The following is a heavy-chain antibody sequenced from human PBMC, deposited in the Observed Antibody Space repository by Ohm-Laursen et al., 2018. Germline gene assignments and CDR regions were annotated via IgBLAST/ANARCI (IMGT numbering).Heavy chain of an antibody. J-gene: IGHJ4*02. CDR1: GYTFTGYY. D-gene: IGHD3-10*01. CDR3: ARAFMVRGVICLGY. Sequence: VASVKVSCKASGYTFTGYYMHWVRQAPGQGLEWMGWINPNSGGTNYAQKFQGRVTMTRDTSISTAYMELSRLRSDDTAVYYCARAFMVRGVICLGYWGQGTLVTVSS. V-gene: IGHV1-2*02. CDR2: INPNSGGT.